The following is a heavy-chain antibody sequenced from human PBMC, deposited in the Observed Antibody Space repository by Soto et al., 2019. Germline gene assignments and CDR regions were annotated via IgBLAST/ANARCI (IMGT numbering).Heavy chain of an antibody. CDR2: ISAYNGNT. Sequence: ASVKVSCKASGYTFTSYGISWVRQAPGQGLEWMGWISAYNGNTNYAQKLQGRVTMTTDTSTSTAYMELRSLRSDDTAVYYCARFSCSGGSCYPPPYWGQGTLVTSPQ. D-gene: IGHD2-15*01. J-gene: IGHJ4*02. CDR3: ARFSCSGGSCYPPPY. CDR1: GYTFTSYG. V-gene: IGHV1-18*01.